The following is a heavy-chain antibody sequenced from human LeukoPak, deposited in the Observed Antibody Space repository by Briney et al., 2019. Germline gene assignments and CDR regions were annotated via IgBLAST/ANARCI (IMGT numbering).Heavy chain of an antibody. V-gene: IGHV4-39*02. D-gene: IGHD1-7*01. Sequence: SETLSLTCTVSGGSISSSSFYWGWIRQPPGKGLEWIGSIYYSGSTYYNPSLKSRLTISLDPSKSHFSLNLSSVTAADTAVYYCARENYQGAFDIWGQGTMVTVSS. J-gene: IGHJ3*02. CDR3: ARENYQGAFDI. CDR2: IYYSGST. CDR1: GGSISSSSFY.